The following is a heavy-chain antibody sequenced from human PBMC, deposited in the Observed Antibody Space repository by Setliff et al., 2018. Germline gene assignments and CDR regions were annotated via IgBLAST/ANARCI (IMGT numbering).Heavy chain of an antibody. D-gene: IGHD3-3*01. V-gene: IGHV1-69*10. CDR1: GGTFSSYA. J-gene: IGHJ6*03. CDR3: ARVGMYYNFWSGYYTYYYYYYMDV. Sequence: VASVKVSCKASGGTFSSYAISWVRQAPGQGLEWMGGIIPILGIANYAQKFQGRVTITADKSTSTAYMELSSLRSEDTAVYYCARVGMYYNFWSGYYTYYYYYYMDVWGKGTTVTVSS. CDR2: IIPILGIA.